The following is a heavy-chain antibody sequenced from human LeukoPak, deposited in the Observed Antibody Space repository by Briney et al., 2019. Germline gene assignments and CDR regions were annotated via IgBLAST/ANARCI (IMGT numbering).Heavy chain of an antibody. D-gene: IGHD1-26*01. Sequence: SETLSLTCTVSGGSISSTTYYWGWIRQPPGKGLEWIGSMSYRGTTYYNPSLKSRVTISVDTSKNQFSLKLSSVTAADTAVYYCARVLRSGSRLFDYWGQGTLVTVSS. CDR1: GGSISSTTYY. CDR3: ARVLRSGSRLFDY. V-gene: IGHV4-39*07. CDR2: MSYRGTT. J-gene: IGHJ4*02.